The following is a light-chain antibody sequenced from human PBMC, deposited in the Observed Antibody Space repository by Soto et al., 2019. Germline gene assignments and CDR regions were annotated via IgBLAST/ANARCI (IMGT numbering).Light chain of an antibody. J-gene: IGKJ1*01. CDR2: DAS. V-gene: IGKV1-5*01. CDR3: QQYGSSPT. CDR1: QSISGW. Sequence: DIQMTQSPSTLSASVGDRVTITCRARQSISGWLAWYQQKPGKAPKLLIYDASSLESGVPSRFSGSASGTEFTLTISRLEPEDFAVYYCQQYGSSPTFGQGTKVDI.